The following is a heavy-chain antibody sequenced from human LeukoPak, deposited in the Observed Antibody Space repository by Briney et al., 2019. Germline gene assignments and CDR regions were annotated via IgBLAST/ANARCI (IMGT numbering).Heavy chain of an antibody. D-gene: IGHD3-22*01. CDR1: GFTVSSNY. J-gene: IGHJ3*02. CDR3: ARASGYYYPDAFDI. Sequence: GGSLRLSCAASGFTVSSNYMSWVRQAPGKGLEEVSVIYSGGSTYYADSVKGRFTISRDNAKNTLYLQMNSLRAEDTAVYYCARASGYYYPDAFDIWGQGTMVTVSS. CDR2: IYSGGST. V-gene: IGHV3-53*01.